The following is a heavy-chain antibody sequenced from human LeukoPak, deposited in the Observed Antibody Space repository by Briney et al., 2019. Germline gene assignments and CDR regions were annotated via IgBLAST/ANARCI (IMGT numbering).Heavy chain of an antibody. D-gene: IGHD2-21*02. Sequence: ASVKVSCKASGYTFTIYFIHWVRQAPGQGLEWMGGIIPIFGTANYAQKFQGRVTITADESTSTAYMELSSLRSEDTAVYYCARDHYHKIHSVMVTAPDYWGQGTLVIVSS. CDR2: IIPIFGTA. CDR3: ARDHYHKIHSVMVTAPDY. CDR1: GYTFTIYF. J-gene: IGHJ4*02. V-gene: IGHV1-69*13.